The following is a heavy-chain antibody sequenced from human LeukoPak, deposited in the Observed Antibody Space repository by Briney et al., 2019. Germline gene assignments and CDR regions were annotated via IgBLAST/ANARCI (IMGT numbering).Heavy chain of an antibody. D-gene: IGHD3-22*01. CDR1: GGSISSYY. Sequence: ETLSLTCPFSGGSISSYYWSWIRQPPGKGLGWIWYIYYSGSTNYNPSLKSRVTISVDTSKNQFSLKLSPVTAADTAVYYCARGPYSYDSSGAFDIWGQGTMVTVSS. V-gene: IGHV4-59*01. CDR3: ARGPYSYDSSGAFDI. CDR2: IYYSGST. J-gene: IGHJ3*02.